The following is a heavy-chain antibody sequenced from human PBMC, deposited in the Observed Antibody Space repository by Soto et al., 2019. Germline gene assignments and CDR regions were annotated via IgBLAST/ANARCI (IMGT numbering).Heavy chain of an antibody. CDR3: ARLTLGYCISTSCSSWFDP. CDR2: IYYSGST. V-gene: IGHV4-31*03. D-gene: IGHD2-2*01. Sequence: SXTLSLTCTVSGGSISSGGYYWSWIRQQPGKALEWIGYIYYSGSTYYNPSLKSRVTISVDTSKNQFSLKLSSVTAADTAVYYCARLTLGYCISTSCSSWFDPWGQGTLVTVSS. CDR1: GGSISSGGYY. J-gene: IGHJ5*02.